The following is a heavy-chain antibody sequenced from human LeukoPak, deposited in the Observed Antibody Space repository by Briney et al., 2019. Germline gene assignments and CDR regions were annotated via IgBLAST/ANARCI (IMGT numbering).Heavy chain of an antibody. CDR1: GFTFSSYA. Sequence: GGSLRLSCAASGFTFSSYAMSWVRQAPGKGLEWVSSISGSGGSTYYADSVKGRFTISRDNSKNTLYLQMNSLRAEDTAVYYCARDSLEQWLTNYFDYWGQGTLVTVSS. CDR3: ARDSLEQWLTNYFDY. CDR2: ISGSGGST. D-gene: IGHD6-19*01. J-gene: IGHJ4*02. V-gene: IGHV3-23*01.